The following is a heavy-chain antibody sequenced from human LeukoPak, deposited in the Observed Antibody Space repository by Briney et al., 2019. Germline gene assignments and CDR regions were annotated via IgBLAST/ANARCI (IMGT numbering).Heavy chain of an antibody. Sequence: SETLSLTCAVYGGSFSGYYWSWIRQPPGKGLEWIGEINHSGSTNYNPSLKSRVTISVDTSKNQFSLKLSPVTAADTAVYYCAREEVVVAANAFDIWGQGTMVTVSS. CDR3: AREEVVVAANAFDI. J-gene: IGHJ3*02. D-gene: IGHD2-15*01. CDR2: INHSGST. CDR1: GGSFSGYY. V-gene: IGHV4-34*01.